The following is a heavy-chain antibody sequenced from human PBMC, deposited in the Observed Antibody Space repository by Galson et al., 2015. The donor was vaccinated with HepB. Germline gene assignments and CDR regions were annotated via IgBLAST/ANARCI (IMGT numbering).Heavy chain of an antibody. Sequence: SLRLSCAASGFTFDDYAMHWVRQAPGKGLEWVSGISWNSGSIGYADSVKGRFTISRDNAKNSLYLQMNSLRAEDTALYYCAKASRWTYYYYMDVWGKGTTVTVSS. V-gene: IGHV3-9*01. D-gene: IGHD4-23*01. CDR3: AKASRWTYYYYMDV. J-gene: IGHJ6*03. CDR1: GFTFDDYA. CDR2: ISWNSGSI.